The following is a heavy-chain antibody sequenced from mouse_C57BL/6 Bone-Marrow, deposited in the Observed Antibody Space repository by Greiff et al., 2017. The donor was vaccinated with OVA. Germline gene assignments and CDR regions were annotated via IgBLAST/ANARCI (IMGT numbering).Heavy chain of an antibody. Sequence: QVHVKQSGAELVKPGASVKISCKASGYAFSSYWMNWVKQRPGKGLEWIGQIYPGDGDTNYNGKFKGKATLTADKSSSTAYMQLSSLTSEDSAVYFCARRRDFIRYFDVWGTGTTVTVSS. J-gene: IGHJ1*03. D-gene: IGHD1-1*01. CDR3: ARRRDFIRYFDV. V-gene: IGHV1-80*01. CDR2: IYPGDGDT. CDR1: GYAFSSYW.